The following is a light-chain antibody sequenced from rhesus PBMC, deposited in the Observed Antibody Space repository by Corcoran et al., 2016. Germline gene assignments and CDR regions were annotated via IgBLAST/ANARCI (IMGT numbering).Light chain of an antibody. Sequence: DIQMTQSPSSLSASVGDRVTITCRASQGINHYLSWYQQKPGKAPKPLIYYASSWETGVPSRFSVSRSGTDYTLTISSLQPEYIATYYCQQYNTSPITFGPVTKLDIE. CDR2: YAS. CDR1: QGINHY. V-gene: IGKV1-66*01. CDR3: QQYNTSPIT. J-gene: IGKJ3*01.